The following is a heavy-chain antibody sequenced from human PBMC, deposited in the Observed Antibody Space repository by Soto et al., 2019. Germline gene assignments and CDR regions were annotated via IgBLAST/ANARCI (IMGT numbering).Heavy chain of an antibody. V-gene: IGHV6-1*01. CDR1: GDSVSSNSAA. D-gene: IGHD3-16*01. J-gene: IGHJ6*02. CDR2: TYYRSKWYN. CDR3: ARVAPFGITHYYGIDV. Sequence: SQTLSLTGAISGDSVSSNSAAWNWIRQSPSRGLEWLGRTYYRSKWYNDYAVSVKSRITINPDTSKNQFSLQLNSVTPEDTAVYYCARVAPFGITHYYGIDVRGQRTTDTGSS.